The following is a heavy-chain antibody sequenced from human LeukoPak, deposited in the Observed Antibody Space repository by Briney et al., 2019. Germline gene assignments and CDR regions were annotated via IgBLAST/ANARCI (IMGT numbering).Heavy chain of an antibody. Sequence: PSETLSLTCAVYGGSFSTYYWGWIRQTPGNGLEWIAEINHSGSTNYNPSLKSRVTVSIDTSKNQFSLKLTSVTAADTGIYFCARHGLGRGVYITRQYNYYMDVWGTGTTVTGS. CDR3: ARHGLGRGVYITRQYNYYMDV. V-gene: IGHV4-34*01. D-gene: IGHD3-10*01. CDR2: INHSGST. J-gene: IGHJ6*03. CDR1: GGSFSTYY.